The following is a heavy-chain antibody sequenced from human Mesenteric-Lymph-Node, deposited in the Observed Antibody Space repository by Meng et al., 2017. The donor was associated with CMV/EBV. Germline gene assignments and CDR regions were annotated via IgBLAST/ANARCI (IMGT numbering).Heavy chain of an antibody. V-gene: IGHV1-18*01. D-gene: IGHD1-7*01. CDR2: ISAYNGNT. J-gene: IGHJ4*02. CDR1: GYTFTSYG. Sequence: ASVKVSCKASGYTFTSYGISWVRQAPGQGLEWMGWISAYNGNTNYAQKLQGRVTMTTDTSTSTAYMELRSLRSDDTAVYYCASSRAGTTRFGYWGQGTLVTVSS. CDR3: ASSRAGTTRFGY.